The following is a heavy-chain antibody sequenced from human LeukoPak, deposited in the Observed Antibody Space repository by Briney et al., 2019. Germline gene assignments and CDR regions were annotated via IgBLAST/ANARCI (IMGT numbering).Heavy chain of an antibody. CDR3: ARGWVSSGSYYFDY. CDR1: GFTFSSYN. V-gene: IGHV3-30-3*01. J-gene: IGHJ4*02. D-gene: IGHD6-19*01. CDR2: ILYDGSNN. Sequence: VGALRLSCAASGFTFSSYNMHWVRQAPGKGLEWVAVILYDGSNNYYADSVKGRFTISRDNSKNTLYLQMNSLRAEDTAVYYCARGWVSSGSYYFDYWGQGTLVTVFS.